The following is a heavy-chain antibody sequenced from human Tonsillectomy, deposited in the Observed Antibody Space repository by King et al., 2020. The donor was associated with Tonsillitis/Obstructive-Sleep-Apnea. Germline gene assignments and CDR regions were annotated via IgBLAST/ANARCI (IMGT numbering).Heavy chain of an antibody. V-gene: IGHV3-7*01. CDR2: IKQDGSEK. Sequence: VQLVESGGGLVQPGGSLRLSCAASGFTFSSYWMSWVRQAPGKGLEWVANIKQDGSEKYDVDSVKGHFTISRDNAKNSLYLQINIRRAEDTAVYYCYCSGGGGVFDYWGQGTLVTVSS. J-gene: IGHJ4*02. CDR1: GFTFSSYW. CDR3: YCSGGGGVFDY. D-gene: IGHD2-15*01.